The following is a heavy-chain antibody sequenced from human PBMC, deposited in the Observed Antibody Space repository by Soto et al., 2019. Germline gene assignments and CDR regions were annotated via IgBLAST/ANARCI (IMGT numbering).Heavy chain of an antibody. CDR2: IYFNGNN. Sequence: QLQLQESGPGLVKPSETLSLTCTVSGVSISDTSYYWGWIRQPPGKGLEWIGTIYFNGNNFYNPSLKSRLTISVDTSSNQFSLRLTSVTAADTAVYYCARQGSYWGQGTLVAVSS. CDR3: ARQGSY. J-gene: IGHJ4*02. V-gene: IGHV4-39*01. CDR1: GVSISDTSYY.